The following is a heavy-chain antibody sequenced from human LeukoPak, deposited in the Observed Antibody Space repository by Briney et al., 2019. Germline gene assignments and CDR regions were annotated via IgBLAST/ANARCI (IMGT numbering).Heavy chain of an antibody. CDR1: GFTFRSYA. CDR3: AKGGTGYCSSTSCLYYSDY. Sequence: RGSLRLSCAASGFTFRSYAMSWVRQAPGKGLEWVSTISGSGDSTYYADSVKGRFTISRDNSKNTLHLQMNSLRAEDTAVYYCAKGGTGYCSSTSCLYYSDYWGQGALVTVSS. CDR2: ISGSGDST. D-gene: IGHD2-2*01. J-gene: IGHJ4*02. V-gene: IGHV3-23*01.